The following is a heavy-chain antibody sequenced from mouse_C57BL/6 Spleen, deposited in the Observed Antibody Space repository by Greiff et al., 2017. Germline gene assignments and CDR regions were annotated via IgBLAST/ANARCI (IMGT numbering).Heavy chain of an antibody. CDR1: GFTFSDYG. CDR3: ARDYGSSYGDYFDY. Sequence: EVQLVESGGGLVKPGGSLKLSCAASGFTFSDYGMPWVRQAPEKGLEWVAYISSGSSTIYYADTVKGRFTISRDNAKNTLFLQMTSLRSEDTAMYYCARDYGSSYGDYFDYWGQGTTLTVSS. J-gene: IGHJ2*01. D-gene: IGHD1-1*01. CDR2: ISSGSSTI. V-gene: IGHV5-17*01.